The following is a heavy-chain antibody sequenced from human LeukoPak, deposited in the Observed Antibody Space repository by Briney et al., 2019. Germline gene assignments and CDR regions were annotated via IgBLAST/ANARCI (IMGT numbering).Heavy chain of an antibody. D-gene: IGHD2-2*01. CDR3: ARGRLYCSSTSCSPYGMDV. V-gene: IGHV4-30-2*01. CDR2: IYDSGST. Sequence: SQTLSLTCAVSGGSISSGGYSWGWIRQPPGKGLEWIGYIYDSGSTYYNPSLKSRVTISVDRSKNQFSLKLSSVTAADTAVYYCARGRLYCSSTSCSPYGMDVWGKGTTVTVSS. CDR1: GGSISSGGYS. J-gene: IGHJ6*04.